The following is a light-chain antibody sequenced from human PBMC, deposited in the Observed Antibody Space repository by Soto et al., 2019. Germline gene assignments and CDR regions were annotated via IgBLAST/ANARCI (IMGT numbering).Light chain of an antibody. Sequence: QSALAQPPSASGAPGQRVTISCSGSSSNIGGRTVNWYQQLPGTAPKLLIYNNNQRPSGVPDRFSGSKSGTSASLAITGLQSEDEADYYCAAWDDSVTAHVFGVGTMSPS. CDR2: NNN. CDR3: AAWDDSVTAHV. CDR1: SSNIGGRT. V-gene: IGLV1-44*01. J-gene: IGLJ1*01.